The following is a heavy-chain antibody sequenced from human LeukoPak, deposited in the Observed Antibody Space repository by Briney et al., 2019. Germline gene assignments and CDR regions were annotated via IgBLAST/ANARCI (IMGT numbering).Heavy chain of an antibody. CDR1: GYTFNSDG. V-gene: IGHV1-18*01. D-gene: IGHD2-2*02. CDR2: ISAYNGNT. CDR3: ARAHIVVVPAAIGELDYYYYYGMDV. J-gene: IGHJ6*02. Sequence: ASVKVSCKASGYTFNSDGISWMRQGPGQGLEWMGWISAYNGNTNNAQKLQGRVTMTTDTSTSTAYMELRSLRSDDTAVYYCARAHIVVVPAAIGELDYYYYYGMDVWGQGTTVTVSS.